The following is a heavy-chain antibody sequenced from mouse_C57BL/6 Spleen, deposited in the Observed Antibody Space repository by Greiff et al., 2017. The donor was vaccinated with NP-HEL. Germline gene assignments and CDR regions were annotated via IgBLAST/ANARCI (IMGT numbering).Heavy chain of an antibody. CDR3: ARGGNYFNLGLDY. J-gene: IGHJ2*01. CDR1: GFNIKNTY. V-gene: IGHV14-3*01. Sequence: EVKLVESVAELVRPGASVKLSCTASGFNIKNTYMHWVKQRPEQGLEWIGRIDPANGNTKYAPKFQGKATITADTSSNTAYLQLSSLTSEDTAIYYCARGGNYFNLGLDYWGQGTTLTVSS. D-gene: IGHD2-1*01. CDR2: IDPANGNT.